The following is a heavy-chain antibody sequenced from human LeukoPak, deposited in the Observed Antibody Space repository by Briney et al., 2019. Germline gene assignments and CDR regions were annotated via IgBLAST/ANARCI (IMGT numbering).Heavy chain of an antibody. CDR1: GGSFSAYY. D-gene: IGHD2-15*01. CDR3: ARIRCSGGSCYLSRYVMDV. CDR2: INHSGST. Sequence: SETLSLTCAVYGGSFSAYYWSWIRQPPGKGLEWIGEINHSGSTNYNPSLKSRVTISVDTSKNQFSLKLSSVTAADTAVYYCARIRCSGGSCYLSRYVMDVWGQGTTVTVSS. V-gene: IGHV4-34*01. J-gene: IGHJ6*02.